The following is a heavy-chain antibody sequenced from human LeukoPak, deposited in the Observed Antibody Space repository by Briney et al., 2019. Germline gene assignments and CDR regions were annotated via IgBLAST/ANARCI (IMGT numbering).Heavy chain of an antibody. V-gene: IGHV4-34*01. CDR2: INHSGST. CDR3: ARLTGRPSPNFDY. D-gene: IGHD1-1*01. J-gene: IGHJ4*02. CDR1: GGSFSGYY. Sequence: SETLSLTCAVYGGSFSGYYWSWIRQPPGKGLEWIGEINHSGSTNYNPSLKSRVTISVDTSKNQFSLKLSSVTAADTAVYYCARLTGRPSPNFDYWGQGTLVTVSS.